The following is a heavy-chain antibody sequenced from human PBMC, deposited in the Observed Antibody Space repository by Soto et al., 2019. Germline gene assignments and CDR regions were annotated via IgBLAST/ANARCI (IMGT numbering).Heavy chain of an antibody. D-gene: IGHD3-22*01. CDR1: GYTFTSYA. J-gene: IGHJ4*02. CDR2: INAGNGNT. V-gene: IGHV1-3*01. CDR3: ARDGPYYYDSSGYDY. Sequence: ASVKVSCKASGYTFTSYAMHWVRQAPGQRLEWMGWINAGNGNTKYSQKFQGRVTITRDTSASTAYMELSSLGSEDTAVYYCARDGPYYYDSSGYDYWGQGTLVTVSS.